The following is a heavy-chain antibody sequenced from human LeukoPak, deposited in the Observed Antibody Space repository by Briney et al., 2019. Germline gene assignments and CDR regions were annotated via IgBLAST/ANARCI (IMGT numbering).Heavy chain of an antibody. CDR1: GFTLSNSW. D-gene: IGHD1-7*01. V-gene: IGHV3-74*01. J-gene: IGHJ6*02. CDR3: ARDPNLELLGYYYYGMDV. CDR2: INSDGSTT. Sequence: GGSLRLSCAASGFTLSNSWIHWVRQAPGKGLVWVSRINSDGSTTTYADSVKGRFTISRDNSKNTLYLQMNSLRAEDTAVYYCARDPNLELLGYYYYGMDVWGQGTTVTVSS.